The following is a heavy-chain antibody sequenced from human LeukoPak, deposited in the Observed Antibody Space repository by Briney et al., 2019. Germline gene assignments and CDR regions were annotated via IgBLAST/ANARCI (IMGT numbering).Heavy chain of an antibody. D-gene: IGHD5-18*01. CDR3: ARVRGYSFGRPTGYFDY. V-gene: IGHV3-11*05. CDR1: GFTFTDSY. J-gene: IGHJ4*02. Sequence: GGSLRLSCAASGFTFTDSYMSWIRQAPGKGLEWVSYIASSSTYTNYADSVKGRFIISRDNAKNSLFLQMGSLRAEDTAVYYCARVRGYSFGRPTGYFDYWGQGTLVTVSS. CDR2: IASSSTYT.